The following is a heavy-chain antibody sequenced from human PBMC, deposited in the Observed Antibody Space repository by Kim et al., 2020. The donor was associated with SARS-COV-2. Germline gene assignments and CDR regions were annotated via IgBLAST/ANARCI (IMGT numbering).Heavy chain of an antibody. V-gene: IGHV3-23*01. CDR3: AKTSATSCISTTCYAPFDY. Sequence: GGSLRLSCVASGFTFNNYVMTWVRQAPGLGLEWVSAISAGGGGIYYADSVKGRFTISRDNSKNTLYLQMNSLRAEDTAVYYCAKTSATSCISTTCYAPFDYWGQGTLVTVSS. J-gene: IGHJ4*02. CDR1: GFTFNNYV. D-gene: IGHD2-2*01. CDR2: ISAGGGGI.